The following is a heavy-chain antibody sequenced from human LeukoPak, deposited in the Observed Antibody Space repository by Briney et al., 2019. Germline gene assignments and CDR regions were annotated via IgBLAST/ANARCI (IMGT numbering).Heavy chain of an antibody. J-gene: IGHJ4*02. CDR2: FDPEDGET. Sequence: VASVKVSCKVSGYTLTELSMHWVRQAPGKGLEWMGGFDPEDGETIYAQKFQGRVTMTEDTSTDTAYMELSSLRSEDTAVYYCATDHYGDRYFDYWGQGTLVTVSS. D-gene: IGHD4-17*01. CDR1: GYTLTELS. CDR3: ATDHYGDRYFDY. V-gene: IGHV1-24*01.